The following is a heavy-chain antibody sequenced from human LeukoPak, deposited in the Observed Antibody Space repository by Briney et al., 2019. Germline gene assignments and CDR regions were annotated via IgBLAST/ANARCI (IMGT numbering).Heavy chain of an antibody. CDR2: ISGSGGST. D-gene: IGHD6-13*01. Sequence: GGSLRLSCAASGFTFSTYAMGWVRQAPGKGLEWVSAISGSGGSTYYAGSVKGRFTISRDNSKNTLYLQMNSLRAEDTAVYYRAKERTSAGYFAYWGQGTLVTVSS. J-gene: IGHJ4*02. CDR3: AKERTSAGYFAY. V-gene: IGHV3-23*01. CDR1: GFTFSTYA.